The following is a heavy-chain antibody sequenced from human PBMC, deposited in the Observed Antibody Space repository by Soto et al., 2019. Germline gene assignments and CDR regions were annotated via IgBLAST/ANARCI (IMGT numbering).Heavy chain of an antibody. J-gene: IGHJ6*03. Sequence: QVQLQESGPGLVKPSETLSLTCTVSGGSISSYYWSWIRQPPGKGLEWIGYIYYSGSTNYNPSLKSRVPISVDTSKNQYSLKLSSVTAADTAVYYCARGDGGSSWYPPPYDYYYYMDVWGKGTTVTVSS. D-gene: IGHD6-13*01. CDR2: IYYSGST. V-gene: IGHV4-59*01. CDR1: GGSISSYY. CDR3: ARGDGGSSWYPPPYDYYYYMDV.